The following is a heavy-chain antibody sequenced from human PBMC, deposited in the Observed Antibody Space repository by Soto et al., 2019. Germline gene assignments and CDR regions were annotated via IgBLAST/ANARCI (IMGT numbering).Heavy chain of an antibody. CDR1: GFTFSSYS. CDR3: ARGPVVRVPLFDY. D-gene: IGHD3-10*01. CDR2: ISSSSSTI. Sequence: PGGSLRLSCAASGFTFSSYSMNWVRQAPGKGLEWVSYISSSSSTIYYADSVKGRFTISRDNAKNSLYLQMNSLRAEDTAVYYCARGPVVRVPLFDYWGQGTLVTVSS. J-gene: IGHJ4*02. V-gene: IGHV3-48*01.